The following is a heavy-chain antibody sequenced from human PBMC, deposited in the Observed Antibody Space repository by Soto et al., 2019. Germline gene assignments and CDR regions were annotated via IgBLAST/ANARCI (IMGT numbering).Heavy chain of an antibody. J-gene: IGHJ4*02. CDR1: GFSFGSYA. V-gene: IGHV3-23*01. Sequence: GGSLRLSCAASGFSFGSYALSWVRQAPGKGLEWVSAISGSDGKTFYADSVKGRFSISRDTSQSALYLQMNSLRADDTAMYYCARWSYLDYWGQGT. CDR3: ARWSYLDY. CDR2: ISGSDGKT. D-gene: IGHD3-3*01.